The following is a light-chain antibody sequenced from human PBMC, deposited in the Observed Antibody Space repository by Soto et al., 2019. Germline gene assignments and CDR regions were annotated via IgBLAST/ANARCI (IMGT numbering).Light chain of an antibody. CDR2: DAS. V-gene: IGKV1-5*01. CDR1: QSISSW. Sequence: DIQMTQSPSTLSASVGDRVTITCRASQSISSWLAWYQQKPGKAPKLLIYDASSLESGVPSRFSGSGSGTEFTLTISSLQPDDFAAYYCQQYNSYPRTFGGGTKVEIK. J-gene: IGKJ4*02. CDR3: QQYNSYPRT.